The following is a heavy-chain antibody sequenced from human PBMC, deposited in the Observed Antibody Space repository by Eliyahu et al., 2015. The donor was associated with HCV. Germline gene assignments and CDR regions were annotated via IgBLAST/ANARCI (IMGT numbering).Heavy chain of an antibody. Sequence: QITLKESGPTLVQPTQTLTLTCTFSGFSFTTGPVAVGWIRQPPGKALEWLALIYGDGDQHYSPSLKSRLSITKDTSKNQVVLTMTKVDPVDTATYFCARRGYTYGYDFWGLGILVTVSS. CDR2: IYGDGDQ. CDR1: GFSFTTGPVA. D-gene: IGHD5-18*01. J-gene: IGHJ4*02. CDR3: ARRGYTYGYDF. V-gene: IGHV2-5*02.